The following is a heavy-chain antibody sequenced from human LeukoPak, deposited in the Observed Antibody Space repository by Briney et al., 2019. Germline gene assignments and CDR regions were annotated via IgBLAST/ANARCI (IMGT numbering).Heavy chain of an antibody. J-gene: IGHJ4*02. Sequence: ASVTVSCKASGYTFTGNYIHWVRQAPGQGLEWMGWINPNNGGTNYAQKFQGRVTITADKSTSTAYMELSSLRSEDTAVYYCARGYDYVWGSYNYWGQGTLVTVSS. V-gene: IGHV1-2*02. D-gene: IGHD3-16*01. CDR3: ARGYDYVWGSYNY. CDR2: INPNNGGT. CDR1: GYTFTGNY.